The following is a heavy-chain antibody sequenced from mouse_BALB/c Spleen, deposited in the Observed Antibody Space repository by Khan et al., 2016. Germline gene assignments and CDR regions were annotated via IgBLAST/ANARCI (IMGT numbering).Heavy chain of an antibody. CDR2: ISSDGSA. V-gene: IGHV5-6-5*01. D-gene: IGHD1-1*01. J-gene: IGHJ2*01. CDR3: TRGGYYYGTGYDYFDY. CDR1: GFTFSSYV. Sequence: EVELVESGGDLVKPGGSLKVSCAASGFTFSSYVMSWVRQTPEKRLEWVASISSDGSAYYPDSVKGGFTISRDNAKNILYLQMNSLRSEDTAMYYCTRGGYYYGTGYDYFDYWGQGTTLTVSS.